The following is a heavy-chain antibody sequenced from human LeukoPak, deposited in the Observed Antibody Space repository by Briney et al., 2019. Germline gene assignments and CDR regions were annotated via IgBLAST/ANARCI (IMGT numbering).Heavy chain of an antibody. CDR2: ISSNGGST. CDR1: GFTFSSYA. J-gene: IGHJ4*02. Sequence: GGSLRLPCSASGFTFSSYAMFWVRQAPGKGLDYVSGISSNGGSTYYADSVMGRFTISRDNSKNTLYLQMSSLRAEDTAVYYCVKLFTYYYGSGSYPDYWGQGTLVTVSS. CDR3: VKLFTYYYGSGSYPDY. V-gene: IGHV3-64D*06. D-gene: IGHD3-10*01.